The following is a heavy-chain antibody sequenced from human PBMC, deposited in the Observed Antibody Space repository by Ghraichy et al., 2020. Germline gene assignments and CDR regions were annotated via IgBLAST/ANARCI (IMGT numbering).Heavy chain of an antibody. CDR2: INAGTDNT. CDR1: GYIFTSYT. D-gene: IGHD3-10*01. V-gene: IGHV1-3*01. Sequence: ASVKVSCKASGYIFTSYTMHWVRQAPGQRLEWMGWINAGTDNTKYSQDFQGRVTITRVTSATTAYMELSSLTSEDTAVYYCARSTVGTMVRGGFFYGVDVWGQGTTVTVSS. J-gene: IGHJ6*02. CDR3: ARSTVGTMVRGGFFYGVDV.